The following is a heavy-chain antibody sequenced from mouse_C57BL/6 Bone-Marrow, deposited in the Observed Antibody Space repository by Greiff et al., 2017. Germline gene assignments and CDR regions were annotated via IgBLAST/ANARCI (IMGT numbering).Heavy chain of an antibody. J-gene: IGHJ2*01. CDR1: GYTFTSYW. Sequence: QVQLQQSGAELVKPGASVTMSCKASGYTFTSYWITWVKQRPGQGLEWIGDIYPGSGSTNYNEKFKSKATLTVDTSSSTVYMQLSSLTSEDSAVYYCAPMISYYFDYWGQGTTLTVSS. V-gene: IGHV1-55*01. CDR2: IYPGSGST. CDR3: APMISYYFDY. D-gene: IGHD2-3*01.